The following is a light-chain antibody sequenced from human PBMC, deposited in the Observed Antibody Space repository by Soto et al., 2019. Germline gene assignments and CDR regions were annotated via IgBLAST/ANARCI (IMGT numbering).Light chain of an antibody. CDR2: DAY. J-gene: IGKJ4*01. V-gene: IGKV1-33*01. Sequence: DIQRAQSPSSLSASVGDRFTIPCRASQDISKYLNWYQQKPGKAPKLLIYDAYNLETGITSRFSGSGSGTNFSLTITSLQPEDIATYYCQQYENLPLTVGGGTQVEIK. CDR1: QDISKY. CDR3: QQYENLPLT.